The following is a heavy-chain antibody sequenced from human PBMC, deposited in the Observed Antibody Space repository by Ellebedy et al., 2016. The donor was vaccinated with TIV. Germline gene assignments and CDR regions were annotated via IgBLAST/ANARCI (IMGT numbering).Heavy chain of an antibody. J-gene: IGHJ4*02. CDR3: ARGSYDILTGYYPFDY. CDR2: IYYSGST. V-gene: IGHV4-59*08. D-gene: IGHD3-9*01. CDR1: GGSISSYY. Sequence: MPSETLSLTCTVSGGSISSYYWSWIRQPPGKGLEWIWYIYYSGSTNYNPSLKSRVTISVDTSKNQFSLKLSSVTAADTAVYYCARGSYDILTGYYPFDYWGQGTLVTVSS.